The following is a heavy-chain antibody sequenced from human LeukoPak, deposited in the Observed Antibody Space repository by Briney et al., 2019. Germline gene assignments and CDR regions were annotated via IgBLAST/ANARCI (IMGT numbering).Heavy chain of an antibody. CDR1: GGSISNYY. J-gene: IGHJ3*02. CDR3: ARHASGDNGNAFDI. CDR2: IYYSGST. D-gene: IGHD4-17*01. V-gene: IGHV4-59*08. Sequence: SETLSLTCTVSGGSISNYYWSWIRQPPGKGLEWIGYIYYSGSTNYNPSLKSRVTISVDTSKNHFSLKLNSVTAADTAVYYCARHASGDNGNAFDIWGQGTMATVS.